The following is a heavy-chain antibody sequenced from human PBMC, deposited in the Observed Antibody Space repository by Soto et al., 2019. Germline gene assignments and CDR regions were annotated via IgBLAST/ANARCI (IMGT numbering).Heavy chain of an antibody. CDR3: AKDRLGGNFDY. Sequence: EVQVLDSGGGLVQPGGSLRLSCAASGFTFNNYAMNWVRQAPGKGLEWVATISGTGGSTYYADSVKGRCTISRDKSKNTLYLQMKSLRVEDTAVYYCAKDRLGGNFDYWGQGTQVTFSS. CDR1: GFTFNNYA. V-gene: IGHV3-23*01. J-gene: IGHJ4*02. CDR2: ISGTGGST.